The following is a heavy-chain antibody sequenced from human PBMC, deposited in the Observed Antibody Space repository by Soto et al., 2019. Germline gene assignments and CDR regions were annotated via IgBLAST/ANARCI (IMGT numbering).Heavy chain of an antibody. V-gene: IGHV5-10-1*01. CDR3: ARHIVVVPAKKHTYYYYGMDV. CDR2: IDPSDSYT. Sequence: GESLKISCKGSGYSFTIYWISWVRQMPGKGLEWMWRIDPSDSYTNYSPSFQGHVTISADKSISTAYLQWSSLKASDTAMYYCARHIVVVPAKKHTYYYYGMDVWGQGTTVPVYS. D-gene: IGHD2-2*01. J-gene: IGHJ6*02. CDR1: GYSFTIYW.